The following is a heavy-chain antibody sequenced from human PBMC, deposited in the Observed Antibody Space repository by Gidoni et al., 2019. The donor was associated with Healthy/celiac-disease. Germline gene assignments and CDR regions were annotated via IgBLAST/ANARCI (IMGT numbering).Heavy chain of an antibody. Sequence: QVTLRDSGPALVKPPQTLTLTCTFSGFSLSTSGMCVSWIRHPPGKALEWLARSDWDDDKYYSTSLKTMITISKDTSKNQVVLTMTNRDPVYTATYYCARTAAAGTPFDCWGQGTLVTVSS. CDR3: ARTAAAGTPFDC. CDR2: SDWDDDK. V-gene: IGHV2-70*15. CDR1: GFSLSTSGMC. J-gene: IGHJ4*02. D-gene: IGHD6-13*01.